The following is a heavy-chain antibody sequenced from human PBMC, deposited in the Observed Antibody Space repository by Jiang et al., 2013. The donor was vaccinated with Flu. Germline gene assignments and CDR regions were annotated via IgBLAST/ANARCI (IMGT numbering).Heavy chain of an antibody. Sequence: GPGLVKPSQTLSLTCTVSGGSINSGSYYWSWIRQHPGKGLEWIGYIYYSGTAYYNPSLKSRVSISIDTSKNQFSPKLSSVTAADTAMYYCARDSTIGAYGAFDYWGQGTLVTVSS. D-gene: IGHD4-17*01. CDR3: ARDSTIGAYGAFDY. J-gene: IGHJ4*02. CDR2: IYYSGTA. V-gene: IGHV4-31*03. CDR1: GGSINSGSYY.